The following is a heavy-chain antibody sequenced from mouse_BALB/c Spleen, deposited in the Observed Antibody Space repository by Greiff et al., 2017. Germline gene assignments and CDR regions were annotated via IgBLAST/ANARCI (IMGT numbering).Heavy chain of an antibody. V-gene: IGHV3-6*02. D-gene: IGHD2-2*01. CDR1: GYSITSGYY. J-gene: IGHJ4*01. Sequence: EVKLMESGPGLVKPSQSLSLTCSVTGYSITSGYYWNWIRQFPGNKLEWMGYISYDGSNNYNPSLKNRISITRDTSKNQFFLKLNSVTTEDTATYYCARERDGYDDYYAMDYWGQGTSVTVSS. CDR2: ISYDGSN. CDR3: ARERDGYDDYYAMDY.